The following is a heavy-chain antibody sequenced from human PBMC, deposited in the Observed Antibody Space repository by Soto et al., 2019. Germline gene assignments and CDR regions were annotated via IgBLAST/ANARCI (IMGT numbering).Heavy chain of an antibody. Sequence: SDTLYITCAVSGGSISSSNWWSWVCQPPGKGLEWIGEIYHSGSTNYKPTLKRQDTITVDKYKNQLYLKLNTVTAADTAVYYCARDRLVNAKNYGMDVWGQGTTVT. V-gene: IGHV4-4*02. D-gene: IGHD6-19*01. CDR1: GGSISSSNW. J-gene: IGHJ6*02. CDR3: ARDRLVNAKNYGMDV. CDR2: IYHSGST.